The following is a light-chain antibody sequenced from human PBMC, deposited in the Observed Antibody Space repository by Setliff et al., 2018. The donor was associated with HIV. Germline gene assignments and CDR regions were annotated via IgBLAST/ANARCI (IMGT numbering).Light chain of an antibody. Sequence: QSVLTQPRSVSGSPGQSVTFSCTGSSSDVGAYNYVSWYQQHPGKAPKLIIYDVSKRPSGVSNRFSGSKSGNTASLTISGLQAEDEADYYCCSYAGSSTYVFGTGTKVTVL. CDR3: CSYAGSSTYV. V-gene: IGLV2-11*01. CDR2: DVS. CDR1: SSDVGAYNY. J-gene: IGLJ1*01.